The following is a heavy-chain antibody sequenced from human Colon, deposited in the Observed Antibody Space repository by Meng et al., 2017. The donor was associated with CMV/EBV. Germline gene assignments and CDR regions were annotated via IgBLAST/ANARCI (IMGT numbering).Heavy chain of an antibody. CDR2: IYYSGST. CDR1: SSGGYY. Sequence: SSGGYYWSWIRQHPGKGLEWIGYIYYSGSTYYNPSLKSRVTISVDTSKNQFSLKLSSVTAADTAVYYCARVTVRRYCSSTSCFPFDYWGQGTLVTVSS. CDR3: ARVTVRRYCSSTSCFPFDY. V-gene: IGHV4-31*02. D-gene: IGHD2-2*01. J-gene: IGHJ4*02.